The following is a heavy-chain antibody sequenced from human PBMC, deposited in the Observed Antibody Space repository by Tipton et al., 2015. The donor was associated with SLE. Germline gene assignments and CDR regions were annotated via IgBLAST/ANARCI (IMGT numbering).Heavy chain of an antibody. Sequence: TLSLTCTVSGVSVTNYYWSWIRQTPGKGLEWIGYMYYSGITNYNPSLYGRVSISVDTSRNQFSLTLRSVTAADTAVYYCARARDGSLLDYWGQGTLVTVSS. V-gene: IGHV4-59*02. CDR2: MYYSGIT. CDR3: ARARDGSLLDY. J-gene: IGHJ4*02. CDR1: GVSVTNYY. D-gene: IGHD5-24*01.